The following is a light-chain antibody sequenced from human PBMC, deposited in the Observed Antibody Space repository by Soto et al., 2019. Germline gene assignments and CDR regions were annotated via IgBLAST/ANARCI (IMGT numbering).Light chain of an antibody. CDR3: QKYNSAPIN. Sequence: DIQMAQSPSSLSASVGERVTITCRASQGISNYLAWYQQKPGKVPKLLIYAASTLQSGVPSRFSGSGSGTDFTLTISSLQPEDVAAYYCQKYNSAPINFGQGTRLEIK. V-gene: IGKV1-27*01. CDR2: AAS. CDR1: QGISNY. J-gene: IGKJ5*01.